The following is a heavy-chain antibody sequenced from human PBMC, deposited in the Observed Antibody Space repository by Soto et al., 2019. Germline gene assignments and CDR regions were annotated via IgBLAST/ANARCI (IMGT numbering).Heavy chain of an antibody. CDR1: GASISSGRSY. V-gene: IGHV4-31*03. J-gene: IGHJ4*02. D-gene: IGHD5-12*01. Sequence: SETLSLTCTVSGASISSGRSYWSWIRQHPGKGLEWIGYMFYSGSTYYHPSLKSRVNISADTSKNQFSLRLTSVTPADTAVYYCARDNGYVPFDSCGQGTLVTVS. CDR2: MFYSGST. CDR3: ARDNGYVPFDS.